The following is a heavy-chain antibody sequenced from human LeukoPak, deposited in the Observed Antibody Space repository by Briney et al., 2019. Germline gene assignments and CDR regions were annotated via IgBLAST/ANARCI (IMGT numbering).Heavy chain of an antibody. J-gene: IGHJ4*02. V-gene: IGHV1-18*01. CDR1: GYTFTSYG. CDR2: ISAYNGNT. Sequence: GASVKVSCKASGYTFTSYGISWVRQAPGQGLEWMGWISAYNGNTNCAQKLQGRVTMTTDTSTSTAHMELRGLRSDDTAVYYCARRSRYDILTGYYSGSHNDYWGQGTLVTVSS. D-gene: IGHD3-9*01. CDR3: ARRSRYDILTGYYSGSHNDY.